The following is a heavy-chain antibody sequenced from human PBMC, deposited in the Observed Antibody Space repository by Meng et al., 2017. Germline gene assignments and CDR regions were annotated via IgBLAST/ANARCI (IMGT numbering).Heavy chain of an antibody. V-gene: IGHV3-30*04. CDR2: ISYDGSNK. J-gene: IGHJ6*02. D-gene: IGHD3-10*01. Sequence: GESLKISRAASGFTFSSYAMHWVRQAPGKGLEWVAVISYDGSNKYYADSVKGRFTISRDNSKNTLYLQMNSLRAEDTAVYYCARDIRGYYYYGMAVWGQGTTVTVSS. CDR3: ARDIRGYYYYGMAV. CDR1: GFTFSSYA.